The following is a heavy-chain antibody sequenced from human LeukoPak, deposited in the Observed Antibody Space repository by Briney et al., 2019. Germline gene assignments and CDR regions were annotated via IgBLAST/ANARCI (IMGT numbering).Heavy chain of an antibody. D-gene: IGHD4-17*01. CDR1: GFTFNSYA. CDR3: AESPMTRVTTGGFDF. Sequence: PGGSLRLSCAASGFTFNSYAMSWVRQAPGTGLEWVSSISSSGGSTYYVDSVKGRFTISRDNSKNTLYLQMNSLRAEDTAVYYCAESPMTRVTTGGFDFWGQGTLVTVSS. J-gene: IGHJ4*02. V-gene: IGHV3-23*01. CDR2: ISSSGGST.